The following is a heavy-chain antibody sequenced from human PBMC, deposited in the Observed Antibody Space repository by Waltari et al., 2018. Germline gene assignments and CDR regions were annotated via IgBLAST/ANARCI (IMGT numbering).Heavy chain of an antibody. CDR2: ISSSSSYI. V-gene: IGHV3-21*01. D-gene: IGHD3-16*01. J-gene: IGHJ4*02. CDR1: GFTFSSYS. CDR3: ARVGGGDTDY. Sequence: EVQLVESGGGLVKPGGSLRLSCAASGFTFSSYSLNWVRQAPGKGLEWVSSISSSSSYIYYADSVKGRFTISRDNAKNSLYLQMNSLRAEDTAVYYCARVGGGDTDYWGQGTLVTVSS.